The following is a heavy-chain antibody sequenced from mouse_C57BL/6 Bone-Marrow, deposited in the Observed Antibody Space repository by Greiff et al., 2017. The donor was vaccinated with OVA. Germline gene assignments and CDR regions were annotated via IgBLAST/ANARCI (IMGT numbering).Heavy chain of an antibody. CDR1: GYTFTSYG. V-gene: IGHV1-81*01. CDR2: IYPRSGNT. D-gene: IGHD2-4*01. Sequence: QVQLKESGAELARPGASVKLSCKASGYTFTSYGISWVKQRTGQGLEWIGEIYPRSGNTYYNEKLKGKATLTADKSSSTAYMELRSLTSEDSSVYFCARKDYGPFAYWGQGTLVTVSA. CDR3: ARKDYGPFAY. J-gene: IGHJ3*01.